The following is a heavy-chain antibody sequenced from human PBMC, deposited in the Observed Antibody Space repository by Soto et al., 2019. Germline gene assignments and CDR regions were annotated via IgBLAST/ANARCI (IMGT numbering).Heavy chain of an antibody. CDR2: MNPINGAT. J-gene: IGHJ6*02. Sequence: ASVKVSCKASGYDFTAYDINWVRQASGQGLEWMGWMNPINGATGSARRFQGRVSMTRNTATGTAYLELTSLRSDDSAVYYCGRGPSPRAPAGGTPYYYAMDVWGQGTKVTVYS. D-gene: IGHD6-13*01. CDR1: GYDFTAYD. V-gene: IGHV1-8*02. CDR3: GRGPSPRAPAGGTPYYYAMDV.